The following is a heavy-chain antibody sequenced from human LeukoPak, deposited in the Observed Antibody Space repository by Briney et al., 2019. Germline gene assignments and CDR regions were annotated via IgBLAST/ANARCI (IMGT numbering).Heavy chain of an antibody. CDR1: GGSISSGGYY. J-gene: IGHJ5*02. CDR2: IYYSGST. Sequence: PSETLSLTCTVSGGSISSGGYYWSWIRQHPGKGLEWIGYIYYSGSTYYNPSLKSRVTISVDTSKNQFSLKLSSVTAADTAVYYCARGSWFGESAFDPWGQGTLVTVSS. V-gene: IGHV4-31*03. CDR3: ARGSWFGESAFDP. D-gene: IGHD3-10*01.